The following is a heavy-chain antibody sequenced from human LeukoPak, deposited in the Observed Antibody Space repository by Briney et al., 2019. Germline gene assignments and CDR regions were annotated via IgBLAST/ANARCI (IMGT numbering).Heavy chain of an antibody. CDR1: GFILNSYG. CDR3: ARVSSGGSGGSCYKPNDY. J-gene: IGHJ4*02. Sequence: GGSLRLSCAASGFILNSYGMHWVRQAPGKGLEWVAVICFDGKNEHFADSVKGRFAISRDNSKNTVYLQINSLRAEDTAVYYCARVSSGGSGGSCYKPNDYWGQGTLVTVSS. D-gene: IGHD2-15*01. V-gene: IGHV3-33*01. CDR2: ICFDGKNE.